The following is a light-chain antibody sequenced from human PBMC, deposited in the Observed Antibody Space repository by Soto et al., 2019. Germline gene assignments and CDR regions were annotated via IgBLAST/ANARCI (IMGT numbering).Light chain of an antibody. CDR1: QIVGSY. V-gene: IGKV3D-15*01. CDR3: QQYNNWPRT. CDR2: GAS. Sequence: EIVLTQSPATLSLSPGERATLSCRTSQIVGSYLAWYQQKPGQAPRLLIYGASNRATGIPDRFSGSGSGTEFTLTISSLQSEDFAVYYCQQYNNWPRTFGQGTKVDI. J-gene: IGKJ1*01.